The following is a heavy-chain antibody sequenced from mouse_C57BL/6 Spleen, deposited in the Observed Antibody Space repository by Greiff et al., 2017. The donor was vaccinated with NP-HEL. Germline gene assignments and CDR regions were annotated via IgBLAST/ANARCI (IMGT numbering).Heavy chain of an antibody. J-gene: IGHJ2*01. D-gene: IGHD1-1*01. Sequence: QVQLQQPGAELVKPGASVKMSCKASGYTFTSYWITWVKQRPGQGLEWIGDIYPGSGSTNYNEKFKSKATLTVDTSSSTAYMQLSSLTSEDSAVYYCAREGYYYGSSYYFDYWGQGTTLTVSS. V-gene: IGHV1-55*01. CDR2: IYPGSGST. CDR3: AREGYYYGSSYYFDY. CDR1: GYTFTSYW.